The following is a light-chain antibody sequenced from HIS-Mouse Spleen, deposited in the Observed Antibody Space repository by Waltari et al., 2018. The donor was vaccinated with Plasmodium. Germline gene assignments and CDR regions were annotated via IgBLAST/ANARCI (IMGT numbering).Light chain of an antibody. Sequence: QSALTQPASVSGSPGQSITISCTGTSSDVGSYNLVSWDQQHPGKAPKLMIYEGSKRLSGVSNRFAGSKTGNTASLTIAGLQAEDEADYYCCSYAGSSTFVFGGGTKLTVL. CDR1: SSDVGSYNL. CDR2: EGS. J-gene: IGLJ3*02. V-gene: IGLV2-23*03. CDR3: CSYAGSSTFV.